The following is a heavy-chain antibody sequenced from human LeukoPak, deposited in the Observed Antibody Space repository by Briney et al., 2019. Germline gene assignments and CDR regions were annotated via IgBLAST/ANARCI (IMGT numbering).Heavy chain of an antibody. CDR3: ARGYSSSWYFYYYYYYMDV. J-gene: IGHJ6*03. CDR2: IKQDGSEK. V-gene: IGHV3-7*04. D-gene: IGHD6-13*01. CDR1: GFTFSSYW. Sequence: GRCLRLSCAASGFTFSSYWMSCVRQAPAKGLEWVANIKQDGSEKYYVDSVKGRFTISRDNAKNSLYLQMNSLRAEDTAVYYCARGYSSSWYFYYYYYYMDVWGKGTTVTVSS.